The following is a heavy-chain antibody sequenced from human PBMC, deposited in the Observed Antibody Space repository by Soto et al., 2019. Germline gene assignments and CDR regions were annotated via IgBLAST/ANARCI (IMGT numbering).Heavy chain of an antibody. V-gene: IGHV1-2*04. CDR2: INPNSGGT. Sequence: ASVKVSCKACGYTFTGYYMHWVRQAPGQGLEWMGWINPNSGGTNYAQKFQGWVTMTRDTSISTAYMELSRLRSDDTAVYYCARVRVDTAMASYYFDYGGQGTRVTVS. J-gene: IGHJ4*02. CDR1: GYTFTGYY. CDR3: ARVRVDTAMASYYFDY. D-gene: IGHD5-18*01.